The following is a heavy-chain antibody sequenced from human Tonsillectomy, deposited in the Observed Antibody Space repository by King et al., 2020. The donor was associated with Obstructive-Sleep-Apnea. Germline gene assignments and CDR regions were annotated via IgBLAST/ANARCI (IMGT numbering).Heavy chain of an antibody. CDR1: GGTFSSYA. J-gene: IGHJ4*02. CDR2: IIPILDIA. CDR3: AIPGYCSSVSCYVPFDY. V-gene: IGHV1-69*10. D-gene: IGHD2-2*01. Sequence: QLVQSGAEVKKPGSSVKVSCKASGGTFSSYAISWVRQAPGQGLEWMGGIIPILDIANYAQKFQGRVTLTADKSTSTAYMELSSLRSEDTAVYFCAIPGYCSSVSCYVPFDYWGQGTLVTVSS.